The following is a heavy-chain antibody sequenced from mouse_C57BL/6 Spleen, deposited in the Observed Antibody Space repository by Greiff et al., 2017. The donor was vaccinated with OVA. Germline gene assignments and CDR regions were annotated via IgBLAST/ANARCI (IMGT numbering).Heavy chain of an antibody. D-gene: IGHD4-1*01. J-gene: IGHJ2*01. V-gene: IGHV5-4*01. CDR3: ASLWDVGY. CDR2: ISDGGSYT. CDR1: GFTFSSYA. Sequence: EVHLVESGGGLVKPGGSLKLSCAASGFTFSSYAMSWVRQTPEKRLEWVATISDGGSYTYYPDNVKGRFTISRDNAKNNLYLQMSHLKSEDTAMYYCASLWDVGYWGQGTTLTVSS.